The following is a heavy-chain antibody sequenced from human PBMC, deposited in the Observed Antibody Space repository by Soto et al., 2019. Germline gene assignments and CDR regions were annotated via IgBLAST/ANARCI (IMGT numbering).Heavy chain of an antibody. J-gene: IGHJ5*02. CDR3: AKEIDGSGSYISGWFDP. V-gene: IGHV3-30*18. D-gene: IGHD3-10*01. CDR2: ISYDGSNK. CDR1: GFTFSSYG. Sequence: QVQLVESGGGVVQPGRSLRLSCAASGFTFSSYGMHWVRQAPGKGLEWVAVISYDGSNKYYADSVKGRFTISRDNSKNPLYLQMNSLRAEDTAVYYCAKEIDGSGSYISGWFDPWGQGTLVTVSS.